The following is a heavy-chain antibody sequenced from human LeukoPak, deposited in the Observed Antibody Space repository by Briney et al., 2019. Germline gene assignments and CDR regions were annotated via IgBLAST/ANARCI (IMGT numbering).Heavy chain of an antibody. J-gene: IGHJ5*02. CDR2: IYYSGST. D-gene: IGHD3-3*01. V-gene: IGHV4-59*01. Sequence: SETLSLTCTVSGVSISSYYWSWIRQPPGKGLEWIGYIYYSGSTNYNPSLKSRVTISVDTSKNQFSLKLSSVTAADTTVYYCATQRFLEWYSWFDPWGQGTLVTVSS. CDR3: ATQRFLEWYSWFDP. CDR1: GVSISSYY.